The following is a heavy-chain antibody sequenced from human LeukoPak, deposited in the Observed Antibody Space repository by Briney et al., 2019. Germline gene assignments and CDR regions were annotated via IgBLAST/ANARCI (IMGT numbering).Heavy chain of an antibody. J-gene: IGHJ4*02. CDR2: ISGSGGST. CDR3: AKSDFWSGYLHYFDY. D-gene: IGHD3-3*01. Sequence: GGSLRLSCAASGFTFSSYAMNWVRQAPGKGLEWVSAISGSGGSTYYADSVKGRFTISRDNSKNTLYLQMNSLRAEDTAVYYCAKSDFWSGYLHYFDYWGQGTLVTVSS. V-gene: IGHV3-23*01. CDR1: GFTFSSYA.